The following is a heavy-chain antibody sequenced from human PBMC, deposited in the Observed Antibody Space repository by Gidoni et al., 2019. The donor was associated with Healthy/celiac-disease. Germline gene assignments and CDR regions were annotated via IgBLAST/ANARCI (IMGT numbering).Heavy chain of an antibody. J-gene: IGHJ4*02. CDR3: GRHGEIAAAGPLYYFDF. D-gene: IGHD6-13*01. V-gene: IGHV4-59*08. Sequence: QVQLQEACPGLVKPSETLSLTCTVSGGSISGSYWSWIRQPPGKRLEWIGYIYYSGSTSYNPSLKSRVTMSVDASNNQLSLKLRSVTAADTAVYYCGRHGEIAAAGPLYYFDFRGQGTLVTVSS. CDR1: GGSISGSY. CDR2: IYYSGST.